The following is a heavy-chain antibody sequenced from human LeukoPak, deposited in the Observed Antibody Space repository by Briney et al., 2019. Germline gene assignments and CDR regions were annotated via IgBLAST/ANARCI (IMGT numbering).Heavy chain of an antibody. Sequence: SETLSLTCTVSGGSISTSSYYWGWVRQPPGKGLEWIGNIFYSGSTYYSPSLKSRVTISLDTSKNQFSLKLKSVTAADTAVYYCARGVGSGYTDDWGQGTLVTVSS. CDR1: GGSISTSSYY. J-gene: IGHJ4*02. CDR2: IFYSGST. D-gene: IGHD3-22*01. V-gene: IGHV4-39*07. CDR3: ARGVGSGYTDD.